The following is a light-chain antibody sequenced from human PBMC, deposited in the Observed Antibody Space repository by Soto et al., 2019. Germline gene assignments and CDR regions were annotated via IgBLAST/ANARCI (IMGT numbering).Light chain of an antibody. Sequence: QSALTQPASVSASPGQSSTISCTGTSSDVGRYNYVSWYQQYPGKAPKLILYDVSKRPSGVADRFAGSKSGNTASLTISGLQPEDEADYYCSSYKSSSTYLFGTGTKLTVL. CDR3: SSYKSSSTYL. CDR1: SSDVGRYNY. J-gene: IGLJ1*01. CDR2: DVS. V-gene: IGLV2-14*03.